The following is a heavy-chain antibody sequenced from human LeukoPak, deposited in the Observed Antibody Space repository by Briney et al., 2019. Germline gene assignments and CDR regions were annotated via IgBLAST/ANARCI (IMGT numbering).Heavy chain of an antibody. CDR3: ARVGAKLTGVGWYLDL. J-gene: IGHJ2*01. D-gene: IGHD3-9*01. CDR2: IYYSGST. V-gene: IGHV4-59*01. Sequence: SETLSLTCSVSGGSMSSYYWSWIRQPPGKELEWIGYIYYSGSTNYNPSLKGRVTTSVDTSKNQFSLNLSSVTAADTAVYYCARVGAKLTGVGWYLDLWGRGTLVTVSS. CDR1: GGSMSSYY.